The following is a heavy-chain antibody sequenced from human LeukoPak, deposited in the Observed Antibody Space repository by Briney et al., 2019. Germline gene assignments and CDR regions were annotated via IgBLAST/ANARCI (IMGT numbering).Heavy chain of an antibody. Sequence: GGSLRLSCAASGFTFSSYWMSWVRQAPGKGLECVANIKQDGSEKFYVDSVKGRFTISRDNAKKSVFLQMNSLRAEDTAVYYCAREFSQYGSSSSWGQGTLVTVSS. V-gene: IGHV3-7*01. D-gene: IGHD6-6*01. CDR2: IKQDGSEK. J-gene: IGHJ4*02. CDR3: AREFSQYGSSSS. CDR1: GFTFSSYW.